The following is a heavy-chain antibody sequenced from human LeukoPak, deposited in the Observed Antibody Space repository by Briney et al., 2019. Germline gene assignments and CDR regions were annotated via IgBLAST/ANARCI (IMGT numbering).Heavy chain of an antibody. CDR3: AKDGARDGYNYPDY. CDR1: GFTFTNYS. V-gene: IGHV3-23*01. J-gene: IGHJ4*02. Sequence: GRSLRLACAASGFTFTNYSMSWVRQAPGKWLEWVSDISGSGDFTYYADSVKGRFTISRDKSKNTLYLQMNSLRAEDTAVYYCAKDGARDGYNYPDYWGEGTLVTVSS. D-gene: IGHD5-24*01. CDR2: ISGSGDFT.